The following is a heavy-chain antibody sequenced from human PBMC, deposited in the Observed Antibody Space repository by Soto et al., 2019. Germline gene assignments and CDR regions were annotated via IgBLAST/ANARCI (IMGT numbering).Heavy chain of an antibody. D-gene: IGHD2-2*01. CDR1: GFRFSSYA. J-gene: IGHJ4*02. CDR3: AKDYCTSPSCSFDY. Sequence: GGSLRLSCAASGFRFSSYAMNWVRQAPGRGLEWVSSLRDSGGRPYYADSVKGRITMSRANSKNMLYLQMNSLRAEDTAVYYCAKDYCTSPSCSFDYWGQGVLVTVSS. V-gene: IGHV3-23*01. CDR2: LRDSGGRP.